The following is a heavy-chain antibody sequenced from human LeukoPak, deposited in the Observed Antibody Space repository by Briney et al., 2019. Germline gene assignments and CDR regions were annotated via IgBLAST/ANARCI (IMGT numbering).Heavy chain of an antibody. CDR2: IIPIFGTA. CDR1: GGTFSSYA. Sequence: SVKVSCKASGGTFSSYAISWVRQAPGQGLEWMGGIIPIFGTANYAQKFQGRVTITADESTSTAYMELSSLRSEDTAVYYCARGRQLVPYYFDXWXQGTLVTVSS. J-gene: IGHJ4*02. D-gene: IGHD6-13*01. CDR3: ARGRQLVPYYFDX. V-gene: IGHV1-69*13.